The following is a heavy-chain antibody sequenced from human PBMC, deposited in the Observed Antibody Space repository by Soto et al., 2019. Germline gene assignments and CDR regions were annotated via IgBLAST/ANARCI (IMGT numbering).Heavy chain of an antibody. CDR3: ARDPVPTMVRGVSNWFDP. D-gene: IGHD3-10*01. CDR2: IIPILGIA. J-gene: IGHJ5*02. V-gene: IGHV1-69*08. CDR1: GGTFSSYT. Sequence: QVQLVQSGAEVKKPGSSVKVSCKASGGTFSSYTISWVRQAPGQGLEWMGRIIPILGIANYAQKFQGRVRITADKSTSPADMELSSLRSEDTAVYYCARDPVPTMVRGVSNWFDPWGQGTLVTVSS.